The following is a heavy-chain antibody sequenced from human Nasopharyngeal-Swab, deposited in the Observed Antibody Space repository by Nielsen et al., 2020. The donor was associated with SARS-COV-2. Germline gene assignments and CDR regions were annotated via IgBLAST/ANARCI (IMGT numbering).Heavy chain of an antibody. J-gene: IGHJ6*02. CDR2: INPSGGST. CDR1: GYTFTSYY. CDR3: ARDLTVVEAYYYYYGMDV. Sequence: ASVKVSCKASGYTFTSYYMHWVRQAPGQGLEWMGIINPSGGSTSYAQKFQGRVTMTRDTSTSTVYVELSSLRSEDTAVYYCARDLTVVEAYYYYYGMDVWGQGTTVTVSS. V-gene: IGHV1-46*01. D-gene: IGHD2-15*01.